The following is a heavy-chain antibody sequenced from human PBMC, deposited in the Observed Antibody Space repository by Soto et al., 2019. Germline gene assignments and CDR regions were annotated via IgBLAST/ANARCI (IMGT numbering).Heavy chain of an antibody. D-gene: IGHD5-12*01. Sequence: QVQLVQSGAEVKKPGSSVKVSCKTSGGTFRNDIITWVRQAPGQGLEWIGRIIPLLDTTNYAQSFQGRVTITAEKSTGTAYVELNSLRSQDMAVYFCVRNSPIGRRFSGSDGIDYWGQGTLITVSS. J-gene: IGHJ4*02. CDR3: VRNSPIGRRFSGSDGIDY. CDR2: IIPLLDTT. CDR1: GGTFRNDI. V-gene: IGHV1-69*08.